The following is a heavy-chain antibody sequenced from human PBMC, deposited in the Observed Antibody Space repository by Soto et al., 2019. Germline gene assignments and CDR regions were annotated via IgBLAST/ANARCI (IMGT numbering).Heavy chain of an antibody. V-gene: IGHV4-34*01. J-gene: IGHJ6*02. D-gene: IGHD3-10*01. Sequence: SETLSLTCAVYGGSFSCYYWSWIRQPPGKGLEWIGEINHSGSTNYNPSLKSRVTISVDTSKNQFSLKLSSVTAADTAVYYCARGRRRSITMVRGARVPGYGMDVWGQGTTVTVSS. CDR2: INHSGST. CDR1: GGSFSCYY. CDR3: ARGRRRSITMVRGARVPGYGMDV.